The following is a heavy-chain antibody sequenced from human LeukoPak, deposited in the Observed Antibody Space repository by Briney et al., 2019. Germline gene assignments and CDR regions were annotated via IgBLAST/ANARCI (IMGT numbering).Heavy chain of an antibody. CDR1: GFTFSYYS. V-gene: IGHV3-30-3*01. J-gene: IGHJ3*02. CDR2: ISYDGDNK. D-gene: IGHD1-26*01. Sequence: PGRSLRLSCAASGFTFSYYSMHWVRQAPGKGLEWVAVISYDGDNKDYADSVKGQVTISRDSSKNTLYLQMNSLRAKDTAVYYCAKDRRVGATKGLGAFDKWGQGTMVIVSS. CDR3: AKDRRVGATKGLGAFDK.